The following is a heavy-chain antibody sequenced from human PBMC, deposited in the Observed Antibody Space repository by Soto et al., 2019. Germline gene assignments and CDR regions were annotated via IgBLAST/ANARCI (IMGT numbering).Heavy chain of an antibody. Sequence: SETLSLTCAVSGGYISGSYYYCGWLRQSPGKGPELIGSVFYTVFTSYNPSLESRGSVSVDTSKNQFSLKVSGVSAADTAVYYCATSQKGYNWNYFDHWGQGALVT. CDR3: ATSQKGYNWNYFDH. J-gene: IGHJ4*02. V-gene: IGHV4-39*01. CDR2: VFYTVFT. CDR1: GGYISGSYYY. D-gene: IGHD1-20*01.